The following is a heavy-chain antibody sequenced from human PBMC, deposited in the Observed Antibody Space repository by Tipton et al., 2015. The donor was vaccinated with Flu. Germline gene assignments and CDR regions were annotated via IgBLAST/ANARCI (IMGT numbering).Heavy chain of an antibody. V-gene: IGHV4-61*02. CDR2: IYSTGMT. CDR1: GGSISSSGLH. J-gene: IGHJ5*02. D-gene: IGHD2/OR15-2a*01. Sequence: LRLSCIVSGGSISSSGLHWSWIRQPAGKALEWIGRIYSTGMTKYNPSLKSQVTISLDTSKNQFSLRLKSVTAADTAVYFCARERLGEYNSAGYPESWGQGTLVTVSP. CDR3: ARERLGEYNSAGYPES.